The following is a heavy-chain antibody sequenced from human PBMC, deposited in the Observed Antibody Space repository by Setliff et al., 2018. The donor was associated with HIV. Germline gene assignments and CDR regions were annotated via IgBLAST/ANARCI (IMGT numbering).Heavy chain of an antibody. CDR1: GFTFSGSA. D-gene: IGHD4-17*01. CDR3: AVSPDGDCATTECANWFDP. Sequence: LSCSASGFTFSGSALHWVRQAPGKGQEWVGRIKTKPNSYATAHAESVKGRFTISRDDSQNTAYLQMNSLRTEDTAVYFCAVSPDGDCATTECANWFDPWGQGTQVTV. J-gene: IGHJ5*02. V-gene: IGHV3-73*01. CDR2: IKTKPNSYAT.